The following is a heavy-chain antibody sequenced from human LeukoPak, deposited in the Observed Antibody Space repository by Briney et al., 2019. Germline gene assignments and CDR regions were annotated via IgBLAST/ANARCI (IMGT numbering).Heavy chain of an antibody. V-gene: IGHV3-30-3*01. CDR3: ARDSWDILTGYYSHYFDY. CDR2: ISYDGSNK. D-gene: IGHD3-9*01. J-gene: IGHJ4*02. CDR1: GFTFSSYA. Sequence: GGSLRLSCAASGFTFSSYAMHWVRQAPGKGLEWVAVISYDGSNKYYADSVKGRFIVSRDNTKNMLYLEMRSLRIEDTAVYYCARDSWDILTGYYSHYFDYRGQGTLVTVSS.